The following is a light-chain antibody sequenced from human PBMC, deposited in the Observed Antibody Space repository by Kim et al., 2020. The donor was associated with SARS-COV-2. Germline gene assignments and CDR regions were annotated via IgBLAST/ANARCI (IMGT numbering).Light chain of an antibody. CDR3: QQYNNYSGT. CDR1: QSISTW. CDR2: KAS. J-gene: IGKJ1*01. V-gene: IGKV1-5*03. Sequence: DIQMTQSPSILSASVGDRVTITCRASQSISTWLAWYQQKPGKAPKLLIYKASTLEGGVPSRFSGSGSGTEFTLTISSLQPDDFATYYCQQYNNYSGTFGQGTKVDIK.